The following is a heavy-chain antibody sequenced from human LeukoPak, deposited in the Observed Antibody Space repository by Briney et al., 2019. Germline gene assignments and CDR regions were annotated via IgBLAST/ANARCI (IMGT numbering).Heavy chain of an antibody. J-gene: IGHJ4*02. CDR2: ISSSTSTI. V-gene: IGHV3-48*01. CDR3: ARGGANDQYDYTGYYTRYFDT. D-gene: IGHD3-22*01. Sequence: GGSLRLTCAASGFTFSSYSMNWVRQAPGKGLEWVSYISSSTSTIYYADSVKGRFTISRDNSKNTLDLQMNSLRAEDTAVYYCARGGANDQYDYTGYYTRYFDTWGQGTLVTVSS. CDR1: GFTFSSYS.